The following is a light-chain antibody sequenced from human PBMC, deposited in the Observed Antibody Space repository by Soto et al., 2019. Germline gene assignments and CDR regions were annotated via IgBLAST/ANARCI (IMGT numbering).Light chain of an antibody. V-gene: IGLV1-40*01. CDR1: SANIGAAYN. CDR2: GNN. J-gene: IGLJ1*01. CDR3: QSYDSSLSGYV. Sequence: QSVLTQPPSGSGAPGQRVTISCTGSSANIGAAYNVDWYQQLPGTAPKLLIYGNNNRPSGVPARFSGSQPGTSASLAIAGVQAEDEGDYYCQSYDSSLSGYVFGTGTKVTVL.